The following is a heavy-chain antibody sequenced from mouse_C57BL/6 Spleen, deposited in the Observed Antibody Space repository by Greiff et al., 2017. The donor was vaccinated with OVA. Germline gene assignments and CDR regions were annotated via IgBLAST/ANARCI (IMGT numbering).Heavy chain of an antibody. D-gene: IGHD2-3*01. CDR1: GFTFSSYA. V-gene: IGHV5-4*01. CDR2: ISDGGSYT. CDR3: ARDGYYTWFDY. Sequence: EVKLVESGGGLVKPGGSLKLSCAASGFTFSSYAMPWVRQTPEQRLEWVATISDGGSYTYYPDNVKGRFTISKDNARNNLYLQMSHLKSEDTAMYYCARDGYYTWFDYWGQGTLVTVSA. J-gene: IGHJ3*01.